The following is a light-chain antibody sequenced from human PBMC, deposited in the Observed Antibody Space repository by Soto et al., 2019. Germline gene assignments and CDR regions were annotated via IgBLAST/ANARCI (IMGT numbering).Light chain of an antibody. V-gene: IGKV1-5*03. Sequence: DIQMTQSPSTLSASIGVRVTITCRASQSISNWLAWYQQKPGKAPKLLIYKASSLEGEVPSRFSGSGSGTEFTLTISTLQPDDFAIYYCQQFNSYPWTFGHGTKVEIK. CDR2: KAS. CDR3: QQFNSYPWT. J-gene: IGKJ1*01. CDR1: QSISNW.